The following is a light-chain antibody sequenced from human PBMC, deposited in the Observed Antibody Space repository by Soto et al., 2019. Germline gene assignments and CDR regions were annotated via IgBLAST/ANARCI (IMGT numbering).Light chain of an antibody. CDR1: HHIDAW. V-gene: IGKV1-5*03. CDR3: QQHSNYPLT. J-gene: IGKJ4*01. CDR2: KAS. Sequence: IQMTQSPSTLSASVGDRVTITCRASHHIDAWLAWYQQKPGKAPKVLIYKASILESGVPSRFSGSGSGTECTLTISSLQPDDAATYYCQQHSNYPLTFGGGTKVEIK.